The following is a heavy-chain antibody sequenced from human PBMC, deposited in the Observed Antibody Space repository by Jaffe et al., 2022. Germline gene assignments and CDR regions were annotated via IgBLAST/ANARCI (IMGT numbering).Heavy chain of an antibody. D-gene: IGHD3-3*01. CDR1: GGSISSSSYY. J-gene: IGHJ6*03. CDR2: IYYSGST. V-gene: IGHV4-39*01. Sequence: QLQLQESGPGLVKPSETLSLTCTVSGGSISSSSYYWGWIRQPPGKGLEWIGSIYYSGSTYYNPSLKSRVTISVDTSKNQFSLKLSSVTAADTAVYYCARNLNYDFWSGYRRIRNYYYYYMDVWGKGTTVTVSS. CDR3: ARNLNYDFWSGYRRIRNYYYYYMDV.